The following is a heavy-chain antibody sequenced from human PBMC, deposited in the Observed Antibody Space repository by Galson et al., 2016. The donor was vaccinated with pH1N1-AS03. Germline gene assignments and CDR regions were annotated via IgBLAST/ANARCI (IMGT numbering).Heavy chain of an antibody. D-gene: IGHD3-22*01. V-gene: IGHV3-74*01. CDR3: ARGYDDSGPDDHRLFDS. Sequence: SLRLSCAASGINLSSSWMHWVRQAPGRGLVWVSGINGVGSSIKYADAAKGRFTISRDNAKNMLYLQINSLRADDAAVYYCARGYDDSGPDDHRLFDSWGQGTLVTVSS. J-gene: IGHJ5*01. CDR1: GINLSSSW. CDR2: INGVGSSI.